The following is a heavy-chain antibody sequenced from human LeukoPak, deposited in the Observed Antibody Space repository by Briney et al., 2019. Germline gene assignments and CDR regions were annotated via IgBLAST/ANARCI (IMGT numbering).Heavy chain of an antibody. Sequence: ASVKVSCKASGYTFTNYDINWVRQATGQGLEWMGWMNPNSGNTGYAQKFQGRVTMTRNTSISTAYMELSSLRSEDTAIYYCARDNSVGDNAWWFDPWGQGTLVTVSS. V-gene: IGHV1-8*01. CDR1: GYTFTNYD. CDR3: ARDNSVGDNAWWFDP. J-gene: IGHJ5*02. CDR2: MNPNSGNT. D-gene: IGHD1-26*01.